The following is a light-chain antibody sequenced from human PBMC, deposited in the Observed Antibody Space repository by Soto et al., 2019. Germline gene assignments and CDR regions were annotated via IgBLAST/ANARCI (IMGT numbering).Light chain of an antibody. J-gene: IGKJ2*03. CDR3: QQSYITLYS. V-gene: IGKV1-39*01. Sequence: DIQMTQSPSSLSASVGDRVTITCRASQSISTNLSWYQKKPGKAPKLLISGASSLQSGVPSRFSGSGSGTDFSLTSSSLQPEDFVIYFCQQSYITLYSFGQGTNLEIK. CDR2: GAS. CDR1: QSISTN.